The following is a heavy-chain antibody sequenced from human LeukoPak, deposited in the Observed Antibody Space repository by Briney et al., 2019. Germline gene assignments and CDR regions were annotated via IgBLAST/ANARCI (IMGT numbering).Heavy chain of an antibody. J-gene: IGHJ6*02. D-gene: IGHD2-15*01. CDR3: ARARPCLPRTREGYCSGGTSYYYSYGMDV. CDR2: ISAYNGNT. CDR1: GYTFTSYG. V-gene: IGHV1-18*01. Sequence: ASVKVSCKASGYTFTSYGISWVRQAPGQGLEWMGRISAYNGNTNSVQKLQGRLTMTTDTSTSTAYMELRSLRSDDTAVYYCARARPCLPRTREGYCSGGTSYYYSYGMDVWGQGTTVTVSS.